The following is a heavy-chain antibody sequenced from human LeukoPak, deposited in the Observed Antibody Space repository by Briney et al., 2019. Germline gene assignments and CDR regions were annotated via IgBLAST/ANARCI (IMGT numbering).Heavy chain of an antibody. J-gene: IGHJ1*01. CDR1: GYTFTGYY. Sequence: ASVKVSCKASGYTFTGYYMHWVRQAPGQGLEWMGWINPNSGGTNYAQKMQGRVTMTRDTSISTAYMELSTLRSDDTAVYYFAREAPGVYCSGGSCYSGSEYFQHWGQGTLVTVSS. V-gene: IGHV1-2*02. CDR3: AREAPGVYCSGGSCYSGSEYFQH. CDR2: INPNSGGT. D-gene: IGHD2-15*01.